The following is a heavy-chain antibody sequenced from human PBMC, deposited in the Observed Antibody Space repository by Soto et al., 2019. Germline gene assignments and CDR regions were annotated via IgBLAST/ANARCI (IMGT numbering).Heavy chain of an antibody. CDR2: ISGSGGST. J-gene: IGHJ4*02. CDR1: GFTFSSYA. V-gene: IGHV3-23*01. Sequence: EVQLLESGGGLVQPGGSLRLSCAASGFTFSSYAMSWVRQAPGKGLEWVSAISGSGGSTYYADSVKGRFTISRDNSKNTLYLQMNSLRAEDTAVYYCAKNYYGSGSYAWAPGPNPPFYWGQGTLVTVSS. D-gene: IGHD3-10*01. CDR3: AKNYYGSGSYAWAPGPNPPFY.